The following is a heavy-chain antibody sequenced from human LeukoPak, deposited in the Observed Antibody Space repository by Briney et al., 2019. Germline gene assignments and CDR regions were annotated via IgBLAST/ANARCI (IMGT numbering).Heavy chain of an antibody. CDR2: ISSSGSTI. V-gene: IGHV3-48*03. J-gene: IGHJ4*02. Sequence: GGSLRLSCAASGFTFSSYEMNWVRQAPGKGLEGVSYISSSGSTIYYADSVKGRFTISRDNAKNSLYLQMNSLRAEDTAVYYCARLWDFDWLSPDDYWGQGTLVTVSS. CDR3: ARLWDFDWLSPDDY. D-gene: IGHD3-9*01. CDR1: GFTFSSYE.